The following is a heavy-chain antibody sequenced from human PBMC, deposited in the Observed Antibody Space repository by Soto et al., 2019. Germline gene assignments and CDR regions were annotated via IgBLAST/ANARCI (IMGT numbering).Heavy chain of an antibody. D-gene: IGHD1-7*01. CDR3: ARDCAITGTTNYYGMDV. CDR2: INPSGCST. CDR1: GYTFTSYY. J-gene: IGHJ6*02. V-gene: IGHV1-46*01. Sequence: ASVKVSCKASGYTFTSYYMHWVRQAPGQGLEWMGIINPSGCSTSYAQKFQGRVTMTRDTSTSTVYMELSSLRSEDTAVYYCARDCAITGTTNYYGMDVWGQGTTVTVSS.